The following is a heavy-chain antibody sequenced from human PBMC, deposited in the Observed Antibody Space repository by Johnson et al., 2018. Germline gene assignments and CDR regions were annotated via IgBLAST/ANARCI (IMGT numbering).Heavy chain of an antibody. Sequence: QVQLVESGGGVVQPGRSLRLSCAASGFTFSSYGMPWVRLAPGKGRELVAVISYDGCNKYSADSVKGRFTISRDNSKNTLYLQMNSLRAEDTAVYYCAKDMTTGTTAYVQHWGQGTLVTVSS. V-gene: IGHV3-30*18. CDR2: ISYDGCNK. J-gene: IGHJ1*01. D-gene: IGHD4-17*01. CDR3: AKDMTTGTTAYVQH. CDR1: GFTFSSYG.